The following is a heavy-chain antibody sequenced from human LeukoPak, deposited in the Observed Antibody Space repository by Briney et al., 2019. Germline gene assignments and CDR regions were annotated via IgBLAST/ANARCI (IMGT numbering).Heavy chain of an antibody. J-gene: IGHJ6*03. Sequence: GGSLRLSCTASGFTFGDYAMSWVRQAPGKGLEWVGFIRSKAYGGTTEYAASVKGRFTISRDDSKSIAYLQMNSLKTEDTAVYYCTRAVVEATTYYYYYMDVWGKGTTVTVSS. V-gene: IGHV3-49*04. CDR3: TRAVVEATTYYYYYMDV. CDR2: IRSKAYGGTT. D-gene: IGHD1-26*01. CDR1: GFTFGDYA.